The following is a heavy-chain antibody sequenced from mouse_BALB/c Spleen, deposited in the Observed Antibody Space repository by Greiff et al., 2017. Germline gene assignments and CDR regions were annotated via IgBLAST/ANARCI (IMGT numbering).Heavy chain of an antibody. Sequence: DVQLQESGPGLVKPSQSLSLTCSVTGYSITSGYYWNWIRQFPGNKLEWMGYISYDGSNNYNPSLKNRISITRDTSKNQFFLKLNSVTTEDTATYYCARDPPVRLRAMDYWGQGTSVTVAS. CDR1: GYSITSGYY. V-gene: IGHV3-6*02. CDR3: ARDPPVRLRAMDY. D-gene: IGHD1-2*01. J-gene: IGHJ4*01. CDR2: ISYDGSN.